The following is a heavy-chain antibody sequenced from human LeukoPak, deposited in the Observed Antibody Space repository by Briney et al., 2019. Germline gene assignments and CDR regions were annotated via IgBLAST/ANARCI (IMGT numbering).Heavy chain of an antibody. V-gene: IGHV3-74*01. Sequence: GGSLRLSCAASGFTFSNYWVHWVRQAPGKGLGWVSRIDTVVRTTNYADSLKGRCTIPTDNAKNTVYLQMNSLRAEDTAMYYCARSFSGYRDYWGQGTMVTVSS. CDR2: IDTVVRTT. J-gene: IGHJ4*02. D-gene: IGHD3-22*01. CDR1: GFTFSNYW. CDR3: ARSFSGYRDY.